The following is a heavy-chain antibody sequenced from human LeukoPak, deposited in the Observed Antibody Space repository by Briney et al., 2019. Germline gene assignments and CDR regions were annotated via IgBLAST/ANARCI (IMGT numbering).Heavy chain of an antibody. Sequence: ASVKVSCKASGYTFTGYYMHWVRQAPGQGLEWMGWINPNSGGTNYAQKFQGWVTMTRDTSISTAYMELSRLRSDDTAVYYCAKEGLLELEGGFDYWGQGTLVTVSS. J-gene: IGHJ4*02. D-gene: IGHD1-7*01. V-gene: IGHV1-2*04. CDR2: INPNSGGT. CDR1: GYTFTGYY. CDR3: AKEGLLELEGGFDY.